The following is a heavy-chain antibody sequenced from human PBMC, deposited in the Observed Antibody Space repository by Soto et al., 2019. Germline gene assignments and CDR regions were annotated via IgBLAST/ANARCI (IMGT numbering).Heavy chain of an antibody. CDR1: GFTFSSYG. D-gene: IGHD3-22*01. CDR2: ISYDGSNK. J-gene: IGHJ4*02. CDR3: AKDLGSSGYYPYFDY. Sequence: PGGSLRLSCAASGFTFSSYGMHWVRQAPGKGLEWVAVISYDGSNKYYADSVKGRFTISRDNSKNTLYLQMNSLRAEDTAVYYCAKDLGSSGYYPYFDYWGQGTLVTVSS. V-gene: IGHV3-30*18.